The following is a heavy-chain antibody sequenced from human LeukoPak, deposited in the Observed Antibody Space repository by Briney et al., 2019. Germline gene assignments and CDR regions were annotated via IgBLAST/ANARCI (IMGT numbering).Heavy chain of an antibody. CDR1: GFTFSNYA. CDR3: AREGAGFDY. CDR2: INSDGSST. Sequence: GGSLRLSCSASGFTFSNYAMHWVRQAPGKGLVWVSRINSDGSSTNYADSVKGRFTISRDNAKNTLYLQMNSLRAEDTAIYYCAREGAGFDYWGQGTLVTVSS. D-gene: IGHD1-26*01. V-gene: IGHV3-74*01. J-gene: IGHJ4*02.